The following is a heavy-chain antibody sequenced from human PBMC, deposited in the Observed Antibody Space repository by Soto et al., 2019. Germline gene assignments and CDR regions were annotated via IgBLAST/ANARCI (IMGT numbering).Heavy chain of an antibody. Sequence: WGSLRLSCAASGFTFSSYAMSWVRQAPGKGLEWVSGISGSGVSTYYADSVKGRFTTSRDNSKNTLYLQMNSLRAEDTAVYYCAKGAWYYDILTGYGYFDYWGQGTLVTVSS. CDR3: AKGAWYYDILTGYGYFDY. J-gene: IGHJ4*02. CDR1: GFTFSSYA. D-gene: IGHD3-9*01. V-gene: IGHV3-23*01. CDR2: ISGSGVST.